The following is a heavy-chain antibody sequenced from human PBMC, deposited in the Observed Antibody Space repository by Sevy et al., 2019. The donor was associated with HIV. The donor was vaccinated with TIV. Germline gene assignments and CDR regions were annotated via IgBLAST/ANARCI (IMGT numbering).Heavy chain of an antibody. D-gene: IGHD3-3*02. Sequence: ASVKVSCKASGYSFTNHGIGWVRQARGQGLEWMGWISGYNGYTNYAQNLQGRVTMTTDTSTSTAYMELRSLRSDDTAIYYCAKEGKNIRSWFDPWGQGTLVTVSS. CDR1: GYSFTNHG. V-gene: IGHV1-18*01. CDR3: AKEGKNIRSWFDP. CDR2: ISGYNGYT. J-gene: IGHJ5*02.